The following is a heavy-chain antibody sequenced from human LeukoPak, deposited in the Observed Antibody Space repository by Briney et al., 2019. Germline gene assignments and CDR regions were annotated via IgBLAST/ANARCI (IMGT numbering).Heavy chain of an antibody. CDR2: MNPNSGNT. CDR1: GYTFTSYD. J-gene: IGHJ6*03. Sequence: ASVNVSCKGSGYTFTSYDINWVRQATGQGLEWMGWMNPNSGNTGYAQKFQGRVTMTRNTSISTAYMELSSLRSEDTAVYYCARGRGDYDILTGYPYYYYYYMDVWGKGTTVTVSS. D-gene: IGHD3-9*01. V-gene: IGHV1-8*01. CDR3: ARGRGDYDILTGYPYYYYYYMDV.